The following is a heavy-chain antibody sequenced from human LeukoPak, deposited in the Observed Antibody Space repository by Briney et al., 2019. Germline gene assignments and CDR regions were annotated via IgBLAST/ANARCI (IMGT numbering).Heavy chain of an antibody. CDR3: ARVRIGQQLDKYYYYAMDV. CDR1: GYTFTNYY. CDR2: INPNSGGT. V-gene: IGHV1-2*02. J-gene: IGHJ6*02. D-gene: IGHD6-13*01. Sequence: ASVKVSCKASGYTFTNYYMHWVRQAPGQGLEWMGWINPNSGGTNYAQKSQGRVTMTTDTSISTAYMEVSRLRSDDTAVYYCARVRIGQQLDKYYYYAMDVWGQGTTVTVSS.